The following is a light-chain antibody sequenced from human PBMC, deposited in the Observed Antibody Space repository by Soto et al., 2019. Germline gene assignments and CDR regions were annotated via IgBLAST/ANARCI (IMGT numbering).Light chain of an antibody. CDR2: AAS. V-gene: IGKV1-8*01. CDR1: QGISSY. Sequence: AIRMTQSPSSFSASTGDRVTITCRASQGISSYLAWYQQKPGKAPKLLIYAASTLQSGVPSRFSGSGSGTDFTITISCLQSEDFATSYCQQYYSYSWTFGQGTKVEIK. CDR3: QQYYSYSWT. J-gene: IGKJ1*01.